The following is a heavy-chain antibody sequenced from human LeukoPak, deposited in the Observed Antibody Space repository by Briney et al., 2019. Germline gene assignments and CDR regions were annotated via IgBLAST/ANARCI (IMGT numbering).Heavy chain of an antibody. CDR2: IYYSGST. J-gene: IGHJ4*02. CDR1: GGSISSYY. Sequence: PSETLSLTCTVSGGSISSYYWSWIRQHPGKGLEWIGYIYYSGSTNYNPSLKSRVTISVDTSKNQFSLKLSSVTAADTAVYYCARGLKVGSYYNYFDYWGQGTLVTVSS. D-gene: IGHD1-26*01. CDR3: ARGLKVGSYYNYFDY. V-gene: IGHV4-59*01.